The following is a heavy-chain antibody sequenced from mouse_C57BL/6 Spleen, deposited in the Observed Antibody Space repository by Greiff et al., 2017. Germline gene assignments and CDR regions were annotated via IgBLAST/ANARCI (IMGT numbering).Heavy chain of an antibody. V-gene: IGHV2-3*01. CDR1: GFSLTSYG. CDR2: IWGDGST. CDR3: AKLYSSSYVFFFAF. D-gene: IGHD1-1*01. Sequence: VKLVESGPGLVAPSQSLSITCTVSGFSLTSYGVSWVRQPPGKGLEWLGVIWGDGSTNYHSALISRLSLSKDNSKSQVFLKLNSLQTDDTATYYCAKLYSSSYVFFFAFWGQGTLVTVSA. J-gene: IGHJ3*01.